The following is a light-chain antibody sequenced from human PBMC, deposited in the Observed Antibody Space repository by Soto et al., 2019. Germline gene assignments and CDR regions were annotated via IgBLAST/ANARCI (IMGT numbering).Light chain of an antibody. Sequence: QSALTQPPSASGFPGQSVTISCTGPKSDIGGDNYVSWYHRQPGRAPKLIIYDVTERPSGVPGRFSGSKSGDTASLTVTGLQAEDEGEYYCSSFTGSNNYIVFGGGTKLTVL. J-gene: IGLJ3*02. CDR1: KSDIGGDNY. V-gene: IGLV2-8*01. CDR3: SSFTGSNNYIV. CDR2: DVT.